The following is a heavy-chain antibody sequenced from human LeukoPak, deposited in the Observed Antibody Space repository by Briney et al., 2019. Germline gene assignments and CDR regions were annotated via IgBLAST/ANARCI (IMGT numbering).Heavy chain of an antibody. Sequence: GGSLRLSCAASGFTFDDYGMSWVRQAPGKGLEWVSGINWSGGSTGYADSVKGRFTISRDNAKNSLYLQMNSLRAEDTALYYCARAGSMIVEYYFDYWGQGTLVTVSS. V-gene: IGHV3-20*04. CDR1: GFTFDDYG. J-gene: IGHJ4*02. D-gene: IGHD3-22*01. CDR3: ARAGSMIVEYYFDY. CDR2: INWSGGST.